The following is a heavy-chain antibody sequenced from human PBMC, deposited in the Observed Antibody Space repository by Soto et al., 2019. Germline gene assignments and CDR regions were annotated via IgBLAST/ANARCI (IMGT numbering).Heavy chain of an antibody. J-gene: IGHJ5*02. V-gene: IGHV1-69*08. CDR3: ARDSEGWFDP. Sequence: QVQLVQSGAEVKKPGSSVKVSCKASGGTFSSYTISWVRQAPGQGLEWMGRIIPILGIANYAQKFQGRVTITSDKSTSTAYMELSSLRSEDTAVYYCARDSEGWFDPWVQGTLVTVSS. D-gene: IGHD1-26*01. CDR2: IIPILGIA. CDR1: GGTFSSYT.